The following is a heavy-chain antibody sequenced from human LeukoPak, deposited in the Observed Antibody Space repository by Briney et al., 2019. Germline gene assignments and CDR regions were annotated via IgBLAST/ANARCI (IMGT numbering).Heavy chain of an antibody. D-gene: IGHD6-13*01. Sequence: PGGSLRLSCATSGFTFSSYAVSWVRQAPGKGLEWVSAISGSGGSTYYADSVKGRFTISRDNSKNTLYLQMNSLRAEDTAVYYCAKTDRAAADVFFDYWGQGTLVTVSS. CDR1: GFTFSSYA. J-gene: IGHJ4*02. V-gene: IGHV3-23*01. CDR3: AKTDRAAADVFFDY. CDR2: ISGSGGST.